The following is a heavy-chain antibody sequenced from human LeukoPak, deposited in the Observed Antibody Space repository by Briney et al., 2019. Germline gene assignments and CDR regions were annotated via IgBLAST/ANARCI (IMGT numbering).Heavy chain of an antibody. CDR3: ARNRGSTVITDHYYYYYMDV. D-gene: IGHD4-11*01. J-gene: IGHJ6*03. Sequence: SETLSLTCTVSGGSISSYYWSWIRQPAGKGLEWIGRIYTSGSTNYNPSHKSRVTMSVDTSKNQFSLKLSSVTAADTAVYYCARNRGSTVITDHYYYYYMDVWGKGTTVTVSS. CDR1: GGSISSYY. V-gene: IGHV4-4*07. CDR2: IYTSGST.